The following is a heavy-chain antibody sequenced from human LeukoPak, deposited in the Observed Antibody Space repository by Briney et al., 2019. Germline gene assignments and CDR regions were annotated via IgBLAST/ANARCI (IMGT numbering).Heavy chain of an antibody. Sequence: GGSLRLSCAASGFTFDDYGMNWVRQAPGNGLEWVSGINWNGGSTGYADSVKGRFTISRDNAKNSLYLQMNSLRAEDTALYHCARKDYYGSGSPGAFDIWGQGTMVTVSS. D-gene: IGHD3-10*01. CDR1: GFTFDDYG. CDR3: ARKDYYGSGSPGAFDI. J-gene: IGHJ3*02. CDR2: INWNGGST. V-gene: IGHV3-20*01.